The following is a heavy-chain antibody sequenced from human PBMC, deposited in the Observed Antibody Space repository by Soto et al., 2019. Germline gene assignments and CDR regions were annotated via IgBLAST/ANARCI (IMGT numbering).Heavy chain of an antibody. Sequence: GGSLRLSCAASGFTFSSYGMNWVRQAPGRGLEWVAVVSYDEITKYYADSVKGRFTISRDNSKNTVYLQMNSLRPEDTAVYYCAKPLGLLRRAMAQGSDYWGQGTLVTVSS. CDR3: AKPLGLLRRAMAQGSDY. J-gene: IGHJ4*02. CDR2: VSYDEITK. V-gene: IGHV3-30*18. D-gene: IGHD5-18*01. CDR1: GFTFSSYG.